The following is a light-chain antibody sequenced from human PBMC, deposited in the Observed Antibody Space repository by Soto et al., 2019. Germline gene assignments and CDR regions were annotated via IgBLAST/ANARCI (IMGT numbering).Light chain of an antibody. Sequence: EIVMTQSPATLSVSPGETATLSCRASQSVRSNVAWYQQKPGQAPSLLIYGASTRATGIPARFSGSASGTEFTLSISSLQSEDSAVYYCQQYDNWPPWTFGQGTKVEIK. CDR1: QSVRSN. V-gene: IGKV3-15*01. J-gene: IGKJ1*01. CDR3: QQYDNWPPWT. CDR2: GAS.